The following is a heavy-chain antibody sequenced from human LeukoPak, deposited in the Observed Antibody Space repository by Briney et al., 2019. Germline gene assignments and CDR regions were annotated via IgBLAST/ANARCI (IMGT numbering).Heavy chain of an antibody. CDR2: FDPEDGET. CDR1: GYTLTELS. D-gene: IGHD1-26*01. Sequence: ASVKVSCKVSGYTLTELSMHWVRQAPGKGLEWMGGFDPEDGETIYAQKFQGRVTMTEDTSTDTAYMELSSLRSEDTAVYYCATDSVRATRLRPDAFDIWGQGTMVTVSS. J-gene: IGHJ3*02. CDR3: ATDSVRATRLRPDAFDI. V-gene: IGHV1-24*01.